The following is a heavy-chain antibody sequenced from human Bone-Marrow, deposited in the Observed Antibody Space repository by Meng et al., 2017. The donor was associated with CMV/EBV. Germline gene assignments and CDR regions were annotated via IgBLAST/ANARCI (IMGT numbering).Heavy chain of an antibody. Sequence: GGSLRLSCAASGFTFSDYYMSWIRQAPGKGLEWVSYISSSGSTIYYADSVKGRFTISRDSAKDSLYLQMNSLRAEDTAVYYCARGSRFLEWLLIDHQYGMDVWGQGTTVTVSS. CDR1: GFTFSDYY. CDR3: ARGSRFLEWLLIDHQYGMDV. CDR2: ISSSGSTI. D-gene: IGHD3-3*01. V-gene: IGHV3-11*04. J-gene: IGHJ6*02.